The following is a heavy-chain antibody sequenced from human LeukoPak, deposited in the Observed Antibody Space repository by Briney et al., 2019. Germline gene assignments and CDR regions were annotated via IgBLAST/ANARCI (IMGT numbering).Heavy chain of an antibody. CDR1: GGTFSSYA. V-gene: IGHV1-69*13. J-gene: IGHJ5*02. Sequence: SVKVSCKASGGTFSSYAISWVRQAPEQGLEWMGGIIPIFGTANYAQKFQGRVTITADESTSTAYMELSSLRSEDTAVYYCARGGTTVTPGLLWFDPWGQGTLVTVSS. CDR3: ARGGTTVTPGLLWFDP. CDR2: IIPIFGTA. D-gene: IGHD4-17*01.